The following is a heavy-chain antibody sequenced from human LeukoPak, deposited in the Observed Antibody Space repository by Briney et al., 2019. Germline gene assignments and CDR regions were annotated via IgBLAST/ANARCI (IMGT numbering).Heavy chain of an antibody. D-gene: IGHD3-10*02. V-gene: IGHV3-15*01. CDR2: IKSKTDGGTT. CDR3: TTDSYVASFGAFDI. Sequence: GGSLRLSCAASGFTFSNAWMSWVRQAPGKGLEWVGRIKSKTDGGTTDYAAPVKGRFTISRDDSKNTLYLQMNSLKTEDTAVYYCTTDSYVASFGAFDIWGQGTMVTVSS. CDR1: GFTFSNAW. J-gene: IGHJ3*02.